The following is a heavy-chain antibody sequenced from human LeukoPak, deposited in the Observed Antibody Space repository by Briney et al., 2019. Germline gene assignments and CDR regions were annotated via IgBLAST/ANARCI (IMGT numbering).Heavy chain of an antibody. Sequence: SVKVSCKASGGTFSSYAISWVRQAPGQGLEWMGGIIPIFGTANYAQKLQGRVTMTTDTSTSTAYMELRSLRSDDTAVYYCARAGSGSSGKWFDPWGQGTLVTVSS. CDR2: IIPIFGTA. CDR3: ARAGSGSSGKWFDP. V-gene: IGHV1-69*05. D-gene: IGHD1-26*01. J-gene: IGHJ5*02. CDR1: GGTFSSYA.